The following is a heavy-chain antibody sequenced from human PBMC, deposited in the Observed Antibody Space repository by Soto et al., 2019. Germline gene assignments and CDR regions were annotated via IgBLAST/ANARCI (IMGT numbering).Heavy chain of an antibody. CDR3: ARPATGSMVTGYFDY. CDR1: GGSISSSSYY. D-gene: IGHD3-10*01. CDR2: IYYSGST. Sequence: PSETLSLTCTVSGGSISSSSYYWGWIRQPPGKGLEWIGSIYYSGSTYYNPSLESRVTISVDTSKNQFSLKLSSVTAADTAVYYCARPATGSMVTGYFDYWGQGALVTVSS. V-gene: IGHV4-39*01. J-gene: IGHJ4*02.